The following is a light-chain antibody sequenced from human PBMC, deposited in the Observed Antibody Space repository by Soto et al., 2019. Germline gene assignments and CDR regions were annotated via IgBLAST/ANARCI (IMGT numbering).Light chain of an antibody. CDR1: QGISNY. CDR3: LQLFRYPLT. J-gene: IGKJ4*01. Sequence: DIQLTQSPSFLSASVVDRITITFRASQGISNYLAWYQQKPGKAPELLVYSASTLQSGVPSRFSGGGSETEFSLTIGTLQPEDFATYYCLQLFRYPLTFGGGTKVDIK. V-gene: IGKV1-9*01. CDR2: SAS.